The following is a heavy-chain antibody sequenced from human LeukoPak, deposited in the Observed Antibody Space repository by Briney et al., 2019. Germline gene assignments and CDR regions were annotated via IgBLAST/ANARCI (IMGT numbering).Heavy chain of an antibody. V-gene: IGHV3-23*01. CDR2: IGISGSST. J-gene: IGHJ6*02. CDR3: AKDFSTVDDYYYGMDV. CDR1: GFTFSTYA. Sequence: GGSLRLSCAASGFTFSTYAMNWVRQAPGKGLEWVSTIGISGSSTYYADSVRGRFTISRDNSKNTLYLQVSSLTAEDTAVYHCAKDFSTVDDYYYGMDVWGQGTTVTVSS. D-gene: IGHD2/OR15-2a*01.